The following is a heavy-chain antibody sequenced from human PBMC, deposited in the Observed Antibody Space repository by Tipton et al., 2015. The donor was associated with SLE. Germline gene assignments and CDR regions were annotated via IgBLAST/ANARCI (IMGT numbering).Heavy chain of an antibody. CDR3: ARDRDIVLEPVPIPPAFDI. V-gene: IGHV6-1*01. J-gene: IGHJ3*02. CDR1: GDSVSSNSAA. D-gene: IGHD2-2*02. Sequence: PGLVKPSQTLSLTCAISGDSVSSNSAAWNWIRQSPSRGLEWLGRTYYRSKWYNDYALSLKSRITINPDTSKNQFSLHLNSVTPEDTAVYYCARDRDIVLEPVPIPPAFDIWGQGTMVTVSS. CDR2: TYYRSKWYN.